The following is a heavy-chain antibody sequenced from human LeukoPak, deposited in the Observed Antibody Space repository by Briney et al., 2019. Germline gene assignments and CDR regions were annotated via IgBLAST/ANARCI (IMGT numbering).Heavy chain of an antibody. CDR3: ARDRPGGSSLDY. CDR2: IYYSGST. D-gene: IGHD6-13*01. V-gene: IGHV4-39*07. Sequence: SETLSLTCTVSGGSISSSSYYWGWIRQPPGKGLEWIGSIYYSGSTYYNPSLKSRVTISVDTSKDQFSLKLSSVTAADTAVYYCARDRPGGSSLDYWGQGTLVTVSS. J-gene: IGHJ4*02. CDR1: GGSISSSSYY.